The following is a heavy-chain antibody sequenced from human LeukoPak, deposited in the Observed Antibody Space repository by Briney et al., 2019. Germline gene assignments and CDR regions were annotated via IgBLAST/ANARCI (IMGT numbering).Heavy chain of an antibody. Sequence: ESGPGLVKPSQTLSLTCAVSGGSISSGGYSWSWIRQPPGKGLEWIGYISYSGSTYYNPSLKSPVTISVDTSKTQFSLKLSSVTAADTAVYYCARGPSLSYYYYYMDVWGKGTTVTISS. J-gene: IGHJ6*03. CDR1: GGSISSGGYS. CDR3: ARGPSLSYYYYYMDV. V-gene: IGHV4-30-4*07. CDR2: ISYSGST.